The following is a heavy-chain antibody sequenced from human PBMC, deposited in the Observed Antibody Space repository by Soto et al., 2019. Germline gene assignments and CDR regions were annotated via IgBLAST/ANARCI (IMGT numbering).Heavy chain of an antibody. CDR2: IIPIFGTA. Sequence: VKVSCKASGGTFSSYAISWVRQAPGQGLEWMGGIIPIFGTANYAQKFQGRVTITADESTSTAYMELSSLRSEDTAVYYCARVTVVVPAAILGSDYYYYYGMDVWGQGTTVTVSS. V-gene: IGHV1-69*19. CDR1: GGTFSSYA. J-gene: IGHJ6*02. CDR3: ARVTVVVPAAILGSDYYYYYGMDV. D-gene: IGHD2-2*02.